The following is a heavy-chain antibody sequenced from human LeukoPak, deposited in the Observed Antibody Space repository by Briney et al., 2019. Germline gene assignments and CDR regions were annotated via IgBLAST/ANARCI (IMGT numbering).Heavy chain of an antibody. CDR1: GFTFSSYG. D-gene: IGHD3-22*01. V-gene: IGHV3-30*02. CDR3: AKGGNYYDSSGYYYRGYFQH. J-gene: IGHJ1*01. CDR2: IRYDGSNK. Sequence: GGSLRLSCAASGFTFSSYGMHWVRQAPGKGLERVAFIRYDGSNKYYADSVKGRFTISRDNSKNTLYLQMSSLRAEDTAVYYCAKGGNYYDSSGYYYRGYFQHWGQGTLVTVSS.